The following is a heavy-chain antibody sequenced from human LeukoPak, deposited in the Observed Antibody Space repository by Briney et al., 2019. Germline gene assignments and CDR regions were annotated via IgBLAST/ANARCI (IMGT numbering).Heavy chain of an antibody. V-gene: IGHV3-9*01. Sequence: GGSLRLSCAASGFTFDDYAMHWVRQAPGKGLEWVSGISWNSGGIGYADSVKGRFTISRDNAKDSLYLQMNSLRAEDTALYYCAKGFMYTDWGQGTLVTVSS. CDR1: GFTFDDYA. D-gene: IGHD5-18*01. J-gene: IGHJ4*02. CDR2: ISWNSGGI. CDR3: AKGFMYTD.